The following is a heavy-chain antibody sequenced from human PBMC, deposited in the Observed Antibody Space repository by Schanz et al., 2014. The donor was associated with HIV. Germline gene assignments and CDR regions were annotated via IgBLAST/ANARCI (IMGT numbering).Heavy chain of an antibody. CDR2: ISYDGSNK. J-gene: IGHJ6*02. D-gene: IGHD6-6*01. CDR3: ASTVYPYSSSSDYYYGMDV. V-gene: IGHV3-30*03. Sequence: QVQLVESGGGVVQPGRSLRLSCAASGFTFITYGMHWVRQAPGKGLEWVAGISYDGSNKYYADSVKGRFTISRDNSKNKLYVQMNSLRAEDTAVYYCASTVYPYSSSSDYYYGMDVWGQGTTVTVSS. CDR1: GFTFITYG.